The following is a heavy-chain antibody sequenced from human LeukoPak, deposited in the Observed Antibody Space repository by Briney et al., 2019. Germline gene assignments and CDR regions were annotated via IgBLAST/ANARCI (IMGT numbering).Heavy chain of an antibody. D-gene: IGHD3-9*01. J-gene: IGHJ2*01. CDR2: IYYTGSP. Sequence: SETLSLTCAVSGGSMSTYYWSWIRQPPGKGLECIGYIYYTGSPNYNPSLKSRVTISVDTSKNQFSLKLSSVTAADTAVYYCATVLKIGMTGYYFDLWGRGTLVTVSS. V-gene: IGHV4-59*01. CDR3: ATVLKIGMTGYYFDL. CDR1: GGSMSTYY.